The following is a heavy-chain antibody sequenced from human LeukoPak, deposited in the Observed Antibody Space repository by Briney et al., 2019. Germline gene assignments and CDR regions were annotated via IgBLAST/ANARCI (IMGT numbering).Heavy chain of an antibody. CDR3: ARGGTTGTTYYYYGMDV. CDR1: GYTFTSCG. D-gene: IGHD1-7*01. V-gene: IGHV1-18*01. CDR2: ISAYNGNT. Sequence: ASVKVSCTASGYTFTSCGISWVRQAPGQGLEWMGWISAYNGNTNYAQKLQGRVTMTTDTSTSTAYMELRSLRSDDTAVYYCARGGTTGTTYYYYGMDVWGQGTTVTVSS. J-gene: IGHJ6*02.